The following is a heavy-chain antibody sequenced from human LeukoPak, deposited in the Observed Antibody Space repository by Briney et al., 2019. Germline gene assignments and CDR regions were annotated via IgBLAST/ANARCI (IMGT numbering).Heavy chain of an antibody. D-gene: IGHD3-22*01. V-gene: IGHV3-30-3*01. Sequence: GGSLRLSCAGSGFTFSSYWMSWVRQAPGKGLEWVAVISYDGSNKYYADSVKGRFTISRDNSKNTLYLQMNSLRAEDTAVYYCAREVYYDSSGYFDYWGQGTLVTVSS. CDR3: AREVYYDSSGYFDY. J-gene: IGHJ4*02. CDR1: GFTFSSYW. CDR2: ISYDGSNK.